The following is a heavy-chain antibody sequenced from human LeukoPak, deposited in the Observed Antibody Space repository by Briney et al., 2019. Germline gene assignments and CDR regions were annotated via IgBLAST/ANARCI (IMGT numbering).Heavy chain of an antibody. J-gene: IGHJ3*02. CDR2: ISSSSSYI. D-gene: IGHD3-10*01. CDR3: ARDPLMGFGELEVVAFDI. CDR1: GFTFSSYS. Sequence: PGGSLRLSCAASGFTFSSYSMNWVRQAPGKGLEWVSSISSSSSYIYYADSVKGRFTISRDNAKNSLYLQMNSLRAEVTAVYYCARDPLMGFGELEVVAFDIWGQGTMVTVSS. V-gene: IGHV3-21*01.